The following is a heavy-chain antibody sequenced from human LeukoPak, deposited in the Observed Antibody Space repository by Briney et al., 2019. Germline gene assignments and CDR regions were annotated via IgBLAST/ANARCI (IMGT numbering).Heavy chain of an antibody. CDR1: GFTFSNYG. Sequence: PGGSLRLSCAASGFTFSNYGMNWVRQAPGKGLEWVSSISISSDIYYADSVKGRFTISRDNAKNSLYLQMNSLRAEDTAVYYCATGMGATSVFDYWGQGTLVTVSS. J-gene: IGHJ4*02. V-gene: IGHV3-21*01. CDR3: ATGMGATSVFDY. CDR2: ISISSDI. D-gene: IGHD1-26*01.